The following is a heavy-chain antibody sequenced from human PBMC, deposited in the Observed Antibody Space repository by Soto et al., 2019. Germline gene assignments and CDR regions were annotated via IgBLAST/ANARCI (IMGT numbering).Heavy chain of an antibody. CDR1: GGSVSSSNW. CDR2: ISHSGST. D-gene: IGHD2-8*02. V-gene: IGHV4-4*02. CDR3: ARDKITGLFDY. Sequence: SETLSLTCAVSGGSVSSSNWWSWVRQPPGKGLEWIGEISHSGSTNYNPSLKSRVTISVDTSKNQFSLKLTSVTAADTAVYYCARDKITGLFDYWGQGTPVTVSS. J-gene: IGHJ4*02.